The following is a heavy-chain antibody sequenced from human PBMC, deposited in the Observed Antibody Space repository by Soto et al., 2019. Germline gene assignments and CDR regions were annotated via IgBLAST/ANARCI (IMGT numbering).Heavy chain of an antibody. CDR3: ARDSRPYYYDSNGYSLNWFDP. CDR2: ISSSSSYI. V-gene: IGHV3-21*01. Sequence: GGSLRLSCAASGFTFSSYSMNWVRQAPGKGLEWVSSISSSSSYIYYADSVKGRFTISRDNAKNSLYLQMNSLRAEDTAVYYCARDSRPYYYDSNGYSLNWFDPWGQGTLVTVSS. CDR1: GFTFSSYS. D-gene: IGHD3-22*01. J-gene: IGHJ5*02.